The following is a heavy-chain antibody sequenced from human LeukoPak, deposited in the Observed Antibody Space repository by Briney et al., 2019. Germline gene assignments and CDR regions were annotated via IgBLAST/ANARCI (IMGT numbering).Heavy chain of an antibody. D-gene: IGHD6-25*01. J-gene: IGHJ4*02. V-gene: IGHV4-39*01. CDR2: IYYSGSA. CDR1: GGSISSSSHY. CDR3: ARSSGMGVAYSDY. Sequence: PSETLSLTCTVSGGSISSSSHYWGWIRQPPGKGLEWIGRIYYSGSAYYNSSLKSRVTISVDTSKNQFSLKLTSVTAADTAVYYCARSSGMGVAYSDYWGQGTLVNVSS.